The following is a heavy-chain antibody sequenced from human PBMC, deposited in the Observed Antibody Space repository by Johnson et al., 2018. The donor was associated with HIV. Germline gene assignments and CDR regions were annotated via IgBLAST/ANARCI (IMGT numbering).Heavy chain of an antibody. D-gene: IGHD4-17*01. CDR3: ASDYCDYAHDAFDI. V-gene: IGHV3-30-3*01. CDR1: GFTFSSYA. CDR2: ISYAGSNK. Sequence: QVQLVESGGGVVQPGRSLRLSCAASGFTFSSYAMHWVRQAPGKGLEWVAVISYAGSNKYYADSVKGRFTISRDNSKNTLDLQMNSLTSEDTAVYYCASDYCDYAHDAFDIWGQGTMVTVSS. J-gene: IGHJ3*02.